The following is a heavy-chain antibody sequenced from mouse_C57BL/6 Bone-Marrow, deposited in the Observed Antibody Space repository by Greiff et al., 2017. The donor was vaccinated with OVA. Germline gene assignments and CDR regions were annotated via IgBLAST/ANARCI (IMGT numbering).Heavy chain of an antibody. CDR1: GISITTGNYR. Sequence: EVQLVESGPGLVKPSQTVFLTCTVTGISITTGNYRWSWIRQFPGNKLEWIGYIYYSGTITYNPSLTSRTTITRDTPKNQFFLEMNSLTAEDTATYYCAREKGTGLLWYSYYFDYWGQGTTLTVSS. V-gene: IGHV3-5*01. CDR2: IYYSGTI. D-gene: IGHD2-1*01. CDR3: AREKGTGLLWYSYYFDY. J-gene: IGHJ2*01.